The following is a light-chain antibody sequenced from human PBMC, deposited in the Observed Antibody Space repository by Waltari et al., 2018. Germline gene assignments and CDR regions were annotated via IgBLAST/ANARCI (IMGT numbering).Light chain of an antibody. J-gene: IGKJ1*01. CDR1: QGISSY. CDR3: QQYYSYPRT. V-gene: IGKV1-8*01. Sequence: AIRITQSPSSLPASTGDRVTITWRASQGISSYLAWYQQKPGKAPKLLIYAASTLQSGVPSRFSGSGSGTDFTLTISCLQSEDFATYYCQQYYSYPRTFGQGTKVEIK. CDR2: AAS.